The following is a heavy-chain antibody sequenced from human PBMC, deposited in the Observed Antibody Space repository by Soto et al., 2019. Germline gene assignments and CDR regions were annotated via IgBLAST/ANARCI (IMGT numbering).Heavy chain of an antibody. Sequence: PSETLSLTCTVSGGSISSSSYYWGWIRQPPGKGLEWIGSIYYSGSTYYNPSLESRVTISVDTSKNQFSLKLSSVTAADTAVYYCARLIEVLGYCSGGSCYPDAFDIWGQGTMVTVSS. J-gene: IGHJ3*02. CDR1: GGSISSSSYY. CDR2: IYYSGST. CDR3: ARLIEVLGYCSGGSCYPDAFDI. D-gene: IGHD2-15*01. V-gene: IGHV4-39*01.